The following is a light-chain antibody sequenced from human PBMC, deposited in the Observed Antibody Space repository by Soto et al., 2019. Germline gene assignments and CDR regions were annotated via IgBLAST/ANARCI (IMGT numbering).Light chain of an antibody. CDR1: QSVTSSY. Sequence: EIVLTQSPDTLSLSPGERATLSCRASQSVTSSYSAWYQQKPGQAPRLLIFGASNRATGIPDRFSGSGSGTDFTLTISGLEPEDFAVYSCQQYGASPRTFGQGTKVEIK. CDR3: QQYGASPRT. J-gene: IGKJ1*01. CDR2: GAS. V-gene: IGKV3-20*01.